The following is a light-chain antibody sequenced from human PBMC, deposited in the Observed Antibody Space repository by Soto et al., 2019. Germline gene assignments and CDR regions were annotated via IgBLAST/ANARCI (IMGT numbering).Light chain of an antibody. J-gene: IGLJ1*01. CDR3: RSYTRSTTLV. Sequence: QSALTQPASVSGSPGQSITISCTGTSSDVGGYKYVSWYQQHPGKAPKLLIYDVTDRPSGVSNRFSGSTSGNTASLTISGLQAGDEADYYCRSYTRSTTLVFGTGTKLTVL. CDR2: DVT. CDR1: SSDVGGYKY. V-gene: IGLV2-14*01.